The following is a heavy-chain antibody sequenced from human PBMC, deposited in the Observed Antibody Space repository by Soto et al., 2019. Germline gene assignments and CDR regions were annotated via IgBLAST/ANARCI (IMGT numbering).Heavy chain of an antibody. CDR3: ATPQVDVVVVPAAI. J-gene: IGHJ4*02. V-gene: IGHV3-21*01. CDR1: GFTFSIYT. CDR2: ISSSSGYK. Sequence: PGGSLRLSCAASGFTFSIYTMNWVRQAPGKGLEWVSSISSSSGYKYYADSVKGRFTISRDNAKNSLFLQMNSLRAEDTAVYYCATPQVDVVVVPAAIGGQGTLVTVSS. D-gene: IGHD2-2*02.